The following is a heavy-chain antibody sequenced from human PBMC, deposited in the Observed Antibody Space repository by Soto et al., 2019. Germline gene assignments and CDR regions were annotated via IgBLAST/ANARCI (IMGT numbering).Heavy chain of an antibody. Sequence: EVQLVESGGGLVQPGGSLRLSCAASGFTFSSYWMLWVRQAPGKGLVWVSRINSDASTTSYADSVKGRFTISRDNAKNTLYLQMNSLRAEDTAVYYCARVNPGYSYVNYWGQGTLVTVSS. CDR1: GFTFSSYW. D-gene: IGHD5-18*01. CDR3: ARVNPGYSYVNY. CDR2: INSDASTT. V-gene: IGHV3-74*01. J-gene: IGHJ4*02.